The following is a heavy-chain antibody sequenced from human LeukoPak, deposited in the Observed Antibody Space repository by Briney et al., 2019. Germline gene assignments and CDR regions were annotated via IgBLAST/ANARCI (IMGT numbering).Heavy chain of an antibody. Sequence: GGSLRLSCAAPGFTVSSNYMSWVRQAPGKGLEWVSVIYSGGSTYYADSVRGRFTISRDNSKNTLYLQMNSLRADDTAVYYCGRGTVWHLGSYGMDVWGQGTTVSVSS. D-gene: IGHD3-16*01. V-gene: IGHV3-53*01. CDR2: IYSGGST. CDR1: GFTVSSNY. J-gene: IGHJ6*02. CDR3: GRGTVWHLGSYGMDV.